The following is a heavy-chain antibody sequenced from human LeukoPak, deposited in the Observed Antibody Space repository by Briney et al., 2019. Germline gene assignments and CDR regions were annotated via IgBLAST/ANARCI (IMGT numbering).Heavy chain of an antibody. Sequence: ASVEVSCKASGGTFSSYAISWVRQAPGQGLEWMGGIIPIFGTANYAQKFQGRVTITTDESTSTAYMELSSLRSEDTAVYYCARAGYTEVAGLRYWGQGTLVTVSS. J-gene: IGHJ4*02. D-gene: IGHD6-19*01. CDR1: GGTFSSYA. CDR2: IIPIFGTA. CDR3: ARAGYTEVAGLRY. V-gene: IGHV1-69*05.